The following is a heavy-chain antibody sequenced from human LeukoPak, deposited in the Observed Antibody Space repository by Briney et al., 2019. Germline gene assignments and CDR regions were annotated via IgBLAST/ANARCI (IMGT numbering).Heavy chain of an antibody. CDR2: IYHSGST. Sequence: SQTLSLTCAVSGGSINRGGYSWSWIRQPPGKGLEWIGYIYHSGSTYYNPSLESRVTISLDRSKNQFSLKLTSVTAADTAVHYCARGAHYNILTAYFDYWGQGTLVTVSS. J-gene: IGHJ4*02. CDR3: ARGAHYNILTAYFDY. D-gene: IGHD3-9*01. CDR1: GGSINRGGYS. V-gene: IGHV4-30-2*01.